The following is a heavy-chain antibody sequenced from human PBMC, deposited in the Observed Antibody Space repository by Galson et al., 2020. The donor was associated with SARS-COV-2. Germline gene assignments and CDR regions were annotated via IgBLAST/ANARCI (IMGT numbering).Heavy chain of an antibody. D-gene: IGHD3-9*01. Sequence: ASVQVSCKVSGKTLTELSMQWVRQAPGKGLEWTGGFTPEHGKTIYAQKSQGRLTMSEDTSTDTAYMELSSLRSEDTAMFYCATDFDWMFSGWGQGTLVTVSS. J-gene: IGHJ4*02. CDR1: GKTLTELS. V-gene: IGHV1-24*01. CDR3: ATDFDWMFSG. CDR2: FTPEHGKT.